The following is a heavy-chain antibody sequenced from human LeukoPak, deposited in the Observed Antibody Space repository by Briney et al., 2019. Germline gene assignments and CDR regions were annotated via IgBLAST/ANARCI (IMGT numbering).Heavy chain of an antibody. CDR3: ARWEIRGTAHKLDY. CDR1: GFTLSSHW. V-gene: IGHV3-7*01. D-gene: IGHD1-7*01. Sequence: GGSLRLSCVASGFTLSSHWMSWVRQAPGKGLEWVANINQDGSAKYFVDPVKGRFTISRDNAKNSMYLQMNSLRAEDTAVYYCARWEIRGTAHKLDYWGQGTLVTVSS. J-gene: IGHJ4*02. CDR2: INQDGSAK.